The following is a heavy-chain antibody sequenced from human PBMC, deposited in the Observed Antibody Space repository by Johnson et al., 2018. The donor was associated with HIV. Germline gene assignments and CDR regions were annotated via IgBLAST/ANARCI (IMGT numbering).Heavy chain of an antibody. V-gene: IGHV3-30*18. D-gene: IGHD3-10*01. Sequence: QVQLVESGGGVVQPGRSLRLSCAASGLTFSSYGMHWVRQAPGQGLEWVAVLSYDGSKKYYAGSVKGRFTLSRDNCKTTLYLQMNSLRAEDTAVYYCAKAPYGSGIRPGAFDIWGQGTMVTVSS. J-gene: IGHJ3*02. CDR2: LSYDGSKK. CDR3: AKAPYGSGIRPGAFDI. CDR1: GLTFSSYG.